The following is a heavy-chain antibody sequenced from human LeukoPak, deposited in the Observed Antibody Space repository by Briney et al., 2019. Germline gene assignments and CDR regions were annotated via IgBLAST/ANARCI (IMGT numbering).Heavy chain of an antibody. J-gene: IGHJ4*02. CDR2: ISGNNDHP. D-gene: IGHD2-2*01. V-gene: IGHV1-18*04. CDR1: GYTFSNFG. CDR3: ARDGTSTDDY. Sequence: GASVKVSCKASGYTFSNFGISWVRQAPGQGLEWMGWISGNNDHPHYGQKFQGRLTVTTDSSTSTAYVELRNLRSDDTAVYYCARDGTSTDDYWGQGTLVTVSS.